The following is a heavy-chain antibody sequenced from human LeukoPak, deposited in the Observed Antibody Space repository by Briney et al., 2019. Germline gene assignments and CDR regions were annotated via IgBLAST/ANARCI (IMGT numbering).Heavy chain of an antibody. Sequence: LETLSLTCTVSGGSISSSSYYWGWIRQPPGKGLEWIGSIYYSGSTYYNPSLRSRVTISVDTSKNQFSLKLSSVTAADTAVYYCARQNIQSITIFGVVTGPFQHWGQGTLVTVSS. V-gene: IGHV4-39*01. J-gene: IGHJ1*01. CDR2: IYYSGST. CDR1: GGSISSSSYY. CDR3: ARQNIQSITIFGVVTGPFQH. D-gene: IGHD3-3*01.